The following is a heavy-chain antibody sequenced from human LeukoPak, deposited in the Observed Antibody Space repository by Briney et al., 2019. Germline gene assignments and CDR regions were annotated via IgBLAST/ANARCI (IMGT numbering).Heavy chain of an antibody. D-gene: IGHD5-24*01. Sequence: QTGGSLRLSCAASGFTFDDYTMHWVRQAPGKGLKWVSLISWDGGSTYYADSVKGRFTISRDNSKNSLYLQMNSLRTEDTALYYCAKEVGRDGYNYVYFDYWGQGTLVTVSS. CDR2: ISWDGGST. CDR1: GFTFDDYT. V-gene: IGHV3-43*01. J-gene: IGHJ4*02. CDR3: AKEVGRDGYNYVYFDY.